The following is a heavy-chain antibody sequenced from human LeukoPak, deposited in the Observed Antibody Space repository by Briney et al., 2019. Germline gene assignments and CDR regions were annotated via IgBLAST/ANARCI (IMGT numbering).Heavy chain of an antibody. CDR3: AKDRSYDFWSGYSGVGDY. Sequence: GGSLRLSCAASGFTFSSYAMNWVRQAPGEGLEWVSAISGSGSSTYYADSVKGRFTISRDNSKNTQYLQMNSLRAEDTAVYYCAKDRSYDFWSGYSGVGDYWGQGTLVTVSS. J-gene: IGHJ4*02. V-gene: IGHV3-23*01. D-gene: IGHD3-3*01. CDR1: GFTFSSYA. CDR2: ISGSGSST.